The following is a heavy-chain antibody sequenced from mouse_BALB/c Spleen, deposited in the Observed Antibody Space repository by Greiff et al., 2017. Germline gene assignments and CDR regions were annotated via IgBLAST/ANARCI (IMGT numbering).Heavy chain of an antibody. CDR1: GFNIKDYY. CDR2: IDPENGDT. Sequence: EVQVVESGAELVRSGASVKLSCTASGFNIKDYYMHWVKQRPEQGLEWIGWIDPENGDTEYAPKFQGKATMTADTSSNTAYLQLSSLTSEDTAVYYCSITTVVGGFDYRGQGTTLTVSS. J-gene: IGHJ2*01. V-gene: IGHV14-4*02. D-gene: IGHD1-1*01. CDR3: SITTVVGGFDY.